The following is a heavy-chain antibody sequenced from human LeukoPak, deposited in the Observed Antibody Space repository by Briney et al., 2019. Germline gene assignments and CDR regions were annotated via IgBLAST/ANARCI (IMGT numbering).Heavy chain of an antibody. CDR3: AKDQQRLVLHYYYYYGMDV. Sequence: GGSLRLSCAASGFTFSSYAMSWVRQAPGKGLEWVSAISGSGGSTYYADSVKGRFTISRDNSKNTLYLQMNSLRAEDTAVYYCAKDQQRLVLHYYYYYGMDVWGKGTTVTVSS. J-gene: IGHJ6*04. CDR2: ISGSGGST. V-gene: IGHV3-23*01. CDR1: GFTFSSYA. D-gene: IGHD6-13*01.